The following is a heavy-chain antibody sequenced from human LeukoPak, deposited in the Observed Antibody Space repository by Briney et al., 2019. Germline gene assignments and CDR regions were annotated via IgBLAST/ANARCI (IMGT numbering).Heavy chain of an antibody. J-gene: IGHJ4*02. CDR2: IYYSGST. V-gene: IGHV4-39*07. D-gene: IGHD2-15*01. Sequence: PSETLSLTCTVSGGSISSSSYYWGWIRQPPGKGLEWIGSIYYSGSTYYSPSLKSRVTISVDTSKNQFSLKLSSVTAADTAVYYCARARSTRGYYFDYWGQGTLVTVSS. CDR3: ARARSTRGYYFDY. CDR1: GGSISSSSYY.